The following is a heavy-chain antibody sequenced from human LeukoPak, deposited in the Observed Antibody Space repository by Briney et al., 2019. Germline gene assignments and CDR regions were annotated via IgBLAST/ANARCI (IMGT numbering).Heavy chain of an antibody. CDR1: GYSFTSYW. CDR3: ARLSGYSSFVLGYNWFDP. V-gene: IGHV5-51*01. CDR2: IYPGDSDT. J-gene: IGHJ5*02. D-gene: IGHD6-13*01. Sequence: GESLKISXKGSGYSFTSYWIGWVRQRPGKGLEWTGIIYPGDSDTRYSPSFQGQVTISADKSISTAYLQWSSLKASDTAMYYCARLSGYSSFVLGYNWFDPWGQGTLVTVSS.